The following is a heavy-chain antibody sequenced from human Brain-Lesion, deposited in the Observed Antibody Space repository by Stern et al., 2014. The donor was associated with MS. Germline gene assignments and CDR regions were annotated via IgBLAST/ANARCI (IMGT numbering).Heavy chain of an antibody. CDR1: GGSISSGSDY. J-gene: IGHJ4*02. V-gene: IGHV4-61*02. CDR3: ASGYRIFDY. CDR2: IHPSGSA. D-gene: IGHD5-18*01. Sequence: LQESGPGLVKPSQTLSLTCTVSGGSISSGSDYWSWIRQPVGKGLEWIGRIHPSGSAFYTPSLKSRVTISTDTSMNHFSLELNSATAADTAIYYCASGYRIFDYWGQGILVTVSS.